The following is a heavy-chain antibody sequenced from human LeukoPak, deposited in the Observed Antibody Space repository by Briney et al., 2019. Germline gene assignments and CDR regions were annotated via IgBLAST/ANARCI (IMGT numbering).Heavy chain of an antibody. Sequence: SETLSLTCTVSGGSISSSSYYWGWIRQPPGKGLEWIGSIYYSGSTYYNPSLKSRVTISVDTSKNQFSLKLSSVTAADTAVYYCVLNSSGHIRGAFDIWGQGTMVTASS. CDR1: GGSISSSSYY. D-gene: IGHD6-19*01. V-gene: IGHV4-39*07. J-gene: IGHJ3*02. CDR2: IYYSGST. CDR3: VLNSSGHIRGAFDI.